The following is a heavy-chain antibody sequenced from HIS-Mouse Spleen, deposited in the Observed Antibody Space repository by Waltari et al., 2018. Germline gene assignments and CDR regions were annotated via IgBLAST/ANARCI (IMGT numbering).Heavy chain of an antibody. Sequence: QVQLVQSGAEVKKPGAQVKVSWKASGSPLTRYDINWVRKATGQGLEWMGWMNPNSGNTGYAQKFQGRVTMTRNTSISTAYMELSSLRSEDTAVYYCARVYYDFWSGYYYWGQGTLVTVSS. V-gene: IGHV1-8*01. CDR1: GSPLTRYD. CDR3: ARVYYDFWSGYYY. D-gene: IGHD3-3*01. J-gene: IGHJ4*02. CDR2: MNPNSGNT.